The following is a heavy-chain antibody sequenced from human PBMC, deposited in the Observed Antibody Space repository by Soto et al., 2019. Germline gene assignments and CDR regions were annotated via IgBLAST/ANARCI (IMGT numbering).Heavy chain of an antibody. CDR2: IKSKTDGGTT. D-gene: IGHD3-3*01. CDR3: TTDHTAYYDFWSGYRELNDAFDI. J-gene: IGHJ3*02. Sequence: GGSLRLSCAASGFTFSNAWMSWVRQAPGKGLEWVGRIKSKTDGGTTDYAAPVKGRFTISRDDSKNTLYLQMNSLKTEDTAVYYCTTDHTAYYDFWSGYRELNDAFDIWGQATMVTVSS. CDR1: GFTFSNAW. V-gene: IGHV3-15*01.